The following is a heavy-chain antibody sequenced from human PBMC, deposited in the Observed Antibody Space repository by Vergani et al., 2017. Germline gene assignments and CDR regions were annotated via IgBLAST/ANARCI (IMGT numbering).Heavy chain of an antibody. Sequence: EVQLVQSGAEVKKPGATMKISCKVSGYTFTDHYMHWVKQAPGTGLEWMGLVDTEDGETIYAEKFKGRVTIAADTSTDTAHLELSSLRSEDTAVYYCATPQTVTTGDMEVWGQGTTVIVSS. J-gene: IGHJ6*02. D-gene: IGHD4-17*01. CDR1: GYTFTDHY. CDR2: VDTEDGET. CDR3: ATPQTVTTGDMEV. V-gene: IGHV1-69-2*01.